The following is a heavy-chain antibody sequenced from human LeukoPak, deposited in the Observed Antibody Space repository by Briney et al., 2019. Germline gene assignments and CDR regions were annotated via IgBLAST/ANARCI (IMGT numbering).Heavy chain of an antibody. CDR3: ARIYSSSSKDPLWVGYFDY. CDR1: GGSISSGGYY. CDR2: IYHSGST. J-gene: IGHJ4*02. V-gene: IGHV4-30-2*01. D-gene: IGHD6-6*01. Sequence: SETLSLTCTVSGGSISSGGYYWSWIRQPPGKGLEWIGYIYHSGSTYYNPSLKSRVTISVDTSKNQFSLKLSSVTAADTAVYYCARIYSSSSKDPLWVGYFDYWGQGTLVTVSS.